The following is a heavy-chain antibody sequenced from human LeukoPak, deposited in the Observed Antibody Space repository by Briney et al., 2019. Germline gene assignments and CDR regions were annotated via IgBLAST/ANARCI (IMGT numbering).Heavy chain of an antibody. J-gene: IGHJ3*02. CDR3: ATVALDDFWSGYDGFDI. D-gene: IGHD3-3*01. V-gene: IGHV1-2*02. Sequence: ASVKASCKASKYTFSGYTMHGVRRAPGQGLRWMGWINLKTGDTNYAQKFQGRVTMTRDTSISTGYMSLSRLRSDDTAVYYCATVALDDFWSGYDGFDIWGQGTMVIVS. CDR2: INLKTGDT. CDR1: KYTFSGYT.